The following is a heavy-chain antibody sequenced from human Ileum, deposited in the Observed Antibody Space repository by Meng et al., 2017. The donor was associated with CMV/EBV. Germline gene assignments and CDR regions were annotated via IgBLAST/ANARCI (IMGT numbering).Heavy chain of an antibody. Sequence: SETLSLTCTVSGGSISSYYWSWIRQPPGKGLEWIGYIYYSGSTNYNPSLKSRVTISVDTSKNQFSLKLISVTAADAAVYYYARGIVYNWFDPWGQGTLVTVSS. D-gene: IGHD2-21*01. CDR2: IYYSGST. CDR1: GGSISSYY. V-gene: IGHV4-59*01. J-gene: IGHJ5*02. CDR3: ARGIVYNWFDP.